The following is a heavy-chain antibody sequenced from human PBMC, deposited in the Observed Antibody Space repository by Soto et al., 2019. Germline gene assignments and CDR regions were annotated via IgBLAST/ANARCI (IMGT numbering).Heavy chain of an antibody. CDR1: GGSISSGGYY. CDR3: ARGLSDYGDYEYYFDY. V-gene: IGHV4-31*03. CDR2: IYYSGST. D-gene: IGHD4-17*01. Sequence: SETLSLTCTVSGGSISSGGYYWSWIRQHPGKGLEWIGYIYYSGSTYYNPSLKSRVTISVDTSKNQFSLKLSSVTAADTAVYYCARGLSDYGDYEYYFDYWGQGTLVTVSS. J-gene: IGHJ4*02.